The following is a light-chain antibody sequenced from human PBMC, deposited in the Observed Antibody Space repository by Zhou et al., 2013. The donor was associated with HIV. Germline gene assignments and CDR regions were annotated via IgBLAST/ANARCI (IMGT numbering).Light chain of an antibody. J-gene: IGKJ4*01. CDR1: QSISSW. CDR3: QQLKSYPLT. CDR2: GAS. Sequence: DIQMTQSPSSLSASVGDRVTITCRTSQSISSWLAWFQQKPGKAPEPLIYGASTLQSGVPSRFSGSGSGADFTLTISSLQPEDSATYYCQQLKSYPLTFGGGTKVEI. V-gene: IGKV1-5*01.